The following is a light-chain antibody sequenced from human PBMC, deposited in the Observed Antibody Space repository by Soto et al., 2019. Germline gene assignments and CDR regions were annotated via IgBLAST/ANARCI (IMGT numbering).Light chain of an antibody. V-gene: IGLV2-11*01. J-gene: IGLJ2*01. Sequence: QSALTQPRSVSGSPGQSVTISCTGTSSDVGGYDYVSWYQHHPGKAPKLIIYDVTQRPSGIPDRFSGSKSGNTASLTVSGLQAEDEADYYCSSYAGSNNFRVFGGGTKLTVL. CDR1: SSDVGGYDY. CDR2: DVT. CDR3: SSYAGSNNFRV.